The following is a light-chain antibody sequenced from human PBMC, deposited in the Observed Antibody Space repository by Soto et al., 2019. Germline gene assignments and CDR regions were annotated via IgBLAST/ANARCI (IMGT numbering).Light chain of an antibody. Sequence: QSVLTQPPSASGTPGQRVTISCSGSSSNIGSNTVNWYHHLPGTAPKILIYNNDQRPSGVPDRFSGSKSGTSASLAISGLQSEDEADYYCAAWDDSLKGPVFGGGTKLTVL. J-gene: IGLJ3*02. V-gene: IGLV1-44*01. CDR2: NND. CDR1: SSNIGSNT. CDR3: AAWDDSLKGPV.